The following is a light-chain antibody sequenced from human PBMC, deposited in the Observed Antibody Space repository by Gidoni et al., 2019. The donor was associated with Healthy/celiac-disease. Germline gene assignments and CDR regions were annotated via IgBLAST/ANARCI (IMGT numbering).Light chain of an antibody. CDR2: DAS. Sequence: EIVLTQSPATLSLSPGERATLSCRASQSVRSYLAWYQQKPGQAPMLLIYDASNRATGIPARFSGSGSGTDFTLTISSLEPEDFAVYYCQLERFTFXPXTKVDIK. CDR1: QSVRSY. V-gene: IGKV3-11*01. J-gene: IGKJ3*01. CDR3: QLERFT.